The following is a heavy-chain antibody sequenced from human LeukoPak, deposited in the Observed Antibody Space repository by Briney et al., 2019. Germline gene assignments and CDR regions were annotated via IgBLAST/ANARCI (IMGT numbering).Heavy chain of an antibody. V-gene: IGHV4-59*01. CDR1: GGSISSYY. CDR3: ARGRDWFDP. J-gene: IGHJ5*02. Sequence: PSETLSLTCTVSGGSISSYYWSWIRQPPGKGLEWIGYIYYSGSTTSNPSLKSRVTISVDTSKNQFSLKLSSVTAADTAVYYCARGRDWFDPWGQGTLVTVSS. D-gene: IGHD5-24*01. CDR2: IYYSGST.